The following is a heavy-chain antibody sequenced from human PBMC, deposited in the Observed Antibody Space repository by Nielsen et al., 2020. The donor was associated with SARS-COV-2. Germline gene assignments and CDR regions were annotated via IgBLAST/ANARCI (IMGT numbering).Heavy chain of an antibody. Sequence: GESLKISCAASGFTFSSYSMNWVRQAPGKGLEWVSSISSSSSYIYYADSVKGRFTISRDNAKNSLYLQMNSLRAEDTAVYYCARDGAGGAATDYYYYGMDVWGQGTTVTVSS. CDR1: GFTFSSYS. D-gene: IGHD2-8*02. CDR2: ISSSSSYI. J-gene: IGHJ6*02. CDR3: ARDGAGGAATDYYYYGMDV. V-gene: IGHV3-21*04.